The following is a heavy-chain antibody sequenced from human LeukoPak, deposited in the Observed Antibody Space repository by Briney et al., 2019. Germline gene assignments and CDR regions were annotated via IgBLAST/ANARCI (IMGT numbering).Heavy chain of an antibody. CDR2: IIPIFGTA. V-gene: IGHV1-69*13. D-gene: IGHD5-24*01. CDR1: GGTFSSYA. J-gene: IGHJ6*03. CDR3: ARGEMATNYMDV. Sequence: ASVKVSCKASGGTFSSYAISWVRQAPGQGLEWMGGIIPIFGTANYAQKFQGRVTITADESTSTAYMELSSLRSEDTAVYYCARGEMATNYMDVWGKGTTVTISS.